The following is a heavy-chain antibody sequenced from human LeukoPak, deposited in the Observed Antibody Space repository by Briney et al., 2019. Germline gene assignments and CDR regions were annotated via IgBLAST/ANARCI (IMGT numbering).Heavy chain of an antibody. V-gene: IGHV3-30*04. J-gene: IGHJ6*04. D-gene: IGHD3-10*02. CDR3: SRDMSPAMDV. Sequence: GGSLRLSCAASGFTFSTYAMHWVRQAPGKGLEWVAVISYDGSNKYYAGSVKGRFTISRDISENTLYLQMNSLRAEDTAVYYCSRDMSPAMDVWGKGTTVTVSS. CDR2: ISYDGSNK. CDR1: GFTFSTYA.